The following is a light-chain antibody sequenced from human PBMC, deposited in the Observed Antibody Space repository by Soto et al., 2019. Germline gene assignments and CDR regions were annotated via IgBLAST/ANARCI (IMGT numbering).Light chain of an antibody. Sequence: QLVLTQSPSASASLGASVELTCTLSSGHSSYAIAWHQQQPEKDPRYLMKLNSDGSHSKGDGIPDRFSGSSSGAERYLTISSLQSEDEADYYCQTWGTGIYWVFGGGTKLTVL. J-gene: IGLJ3*02. CDR2: LNSDGSH. V-gene: IGLV4-69*01. CDR1: SGHSSYA. CDR3: QTWGTGIYWV.